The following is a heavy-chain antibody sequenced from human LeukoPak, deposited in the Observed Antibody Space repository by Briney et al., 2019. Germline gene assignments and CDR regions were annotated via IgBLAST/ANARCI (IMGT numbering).Heavy chain of an antibody. CDR3: ARAAPAGYYYFMDV. Sequence: ASVKVSCKASGYTFSDYYIHWVRQAPGQGLEWMGWINPKSGDLNYAQKFQGEVTMTRDTSSKTGYVELSRLRPDDTAVYFCARAAPAGYYYFMDVGGKGTTVTVS. D-gene: IGHD2-15*01. J-gene: IGHJ6*03. V-gene: IGHV1-2*02. CDR1: GYTFSDYY. CDR2: INPKSGDL.